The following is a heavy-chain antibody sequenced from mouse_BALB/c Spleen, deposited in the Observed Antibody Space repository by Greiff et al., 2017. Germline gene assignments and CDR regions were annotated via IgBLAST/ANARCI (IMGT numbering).Heavy chain of an antibody. CDR1: GFSLTSYG. J-gene: IGHJ3*01. CDR3: ARDSGGKGEFAY. CDR2: IWAGGST. V-gene: IGHV2-9*02. Sequence: VKLQESGPGLVAPSQTLSITCTVSGFSLTSYGVHWVRQPPGQGLEWLGVIWAGGSTNYNSALMSRLSIGKDNSKSQVFLNMNSLQTDDTAMYYCARDSGGKGEFAYWGQGTLVTVSA. D-gene: IGHD1-1*02.